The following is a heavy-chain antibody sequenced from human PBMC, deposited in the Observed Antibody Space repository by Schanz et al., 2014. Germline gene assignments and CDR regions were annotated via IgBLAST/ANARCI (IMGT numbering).Heavy chain of an antibody. CDR3: AREQIMAAAGLVDY. Sequence: QVQLVESGGGLVKPGGSLRLSCAASGFTFSDYYMSWIRQAPGKGLEWVSYISGTTTYTNYADSVKGRFTISRDNAKNALYLQINSLRAEDTAVYYCAREQIMAAAGLVDYWGRGTLVTVSS. V-gene: IGHV3-11*05. J-gene: IGHJ4*01. CDR2: ISGTTTYT. D-gene: IGHD6-13*01. CDR1: GFTFSDYY.